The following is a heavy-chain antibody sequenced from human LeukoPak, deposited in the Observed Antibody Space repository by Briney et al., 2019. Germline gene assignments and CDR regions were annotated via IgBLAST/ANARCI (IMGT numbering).Heavy chain of an antibody. V-gene: IGHV3-66*01. CDR3: GASNLLTGYFSLNY. D-gene: IGHD3-9*01. Sequence: GGSLRLSCAASGFTFSSNYMNWVRQAPGKGLEWVSLMYGAGSTHYAVAVGGGFSIARDNYNNTVYVQKISMRAEDTAVYYCGASNLLTGYFSLNYWGQGNLVTVSA. CDR1: GFTFSSNY. CDR2: MYGAGST. J-gene: IGHJ4*02.